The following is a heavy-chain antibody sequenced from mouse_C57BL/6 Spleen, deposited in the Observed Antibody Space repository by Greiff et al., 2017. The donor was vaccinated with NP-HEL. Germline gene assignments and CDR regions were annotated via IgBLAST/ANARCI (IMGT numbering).Heavy chain of an antibody. V-gene: IGHV1-63*01. Sequence: QVQLKQSGAELVRPGTSVKMSCKASGYTFTNYWIGWAKQRPGHGLEWIGDIYPGGGYTNYNEKFKGKATLTADKSSSTAYMQFSSLTSEDSAIYYCARTPLYYYGSSQGYYFDYWGQGTTLTVSS. J-gene: IGHJ2*01. D-gene: IGHD1-1*01. CDR1: GYTFTNYW. CDR2: IYPGGGYT. CDR3: ARTPLYYYGSSQGYYFDY.